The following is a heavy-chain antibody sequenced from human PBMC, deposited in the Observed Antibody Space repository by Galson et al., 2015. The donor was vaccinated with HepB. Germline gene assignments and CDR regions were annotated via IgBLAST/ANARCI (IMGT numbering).Heavy chain of an antibody. CDR3: ARPIVIYYDSSGYHYVKDYGMDV. J-gene: IGHJ6*02. CDR2: ISSSSSTI. CDR1: GFTFSSYS. D-gene: IGHD3-22*01. Sequence: SLRLSCAASGFTFSSYSMNWVRQAPGKGLEWVSYISSSSSTIYYADSVKGRFTISRDNAKNSLYLQMNSLRDEDTAVYYCARPIVIYYDSSGYHYVKDYGMDVWGQGTTVTVSS. V-gene: IGHV3-48*02.